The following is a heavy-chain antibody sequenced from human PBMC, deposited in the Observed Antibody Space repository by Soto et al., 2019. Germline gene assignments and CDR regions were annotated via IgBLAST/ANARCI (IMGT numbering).Heavy chain of an antibody. V-gene: IGHV4-30-2*01. J-gene: IGHJ5*02. D-gene: IGHD4-17*01. Sequence: TLSLTCSVSGGSVTSRDYSWGWIRQPPGKGLEWIGYIYHSGSTYYNPSLKSRVTISVDRSKNQFSLKLSSVTAADTAVYYCARGSPVYGDYEGNWFDPWGQGNLVTVSS. CDR2: IYHSGST. CDR3: ARGSPVYGDYEGNWFDP. CDR1: GGSVTSRDYS.